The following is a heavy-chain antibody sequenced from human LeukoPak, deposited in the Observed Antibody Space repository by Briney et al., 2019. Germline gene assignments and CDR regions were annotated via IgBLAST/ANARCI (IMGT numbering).Heavy chain of an antibody. CDR1: GYTFTSYA. J-gene: IGHJ6*02. CDR2: INAGNGNT. Sequence: ASVKVSCKASGYTFTSYAMHWVRQAPGQRLEWMGWINAGNGNTKYSQKFQGRVTITRDTSASTAYMELSSLRSEDTAVYYCARDAFSDSWYDKNYYYYGMDVWGQGTTVTVSS. V-gene: IGHV1-3*01. D-gene: IGHD6-13*01. CDR3: ARDAFSDSWYDKNYYYYGMDV.